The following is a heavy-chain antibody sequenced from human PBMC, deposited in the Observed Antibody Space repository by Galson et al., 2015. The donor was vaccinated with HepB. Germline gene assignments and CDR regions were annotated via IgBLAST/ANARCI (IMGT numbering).Heavy chain of an antibody. CDR2: IWYDGSNK. D-gene: IGHD2-2*01. V-gene: IGHV3-33*08. CDR1: GFTFSSYG. J-gene: IGHJ4*02. CDR3: ARGGLRYCSTTSCPLDY. Sequence: SLRLSCAASGFTFSSYGMHWVRQAPGRGLEWVAVIWYDGSNKYYADSVQGRFTISRDNSKNTLYLQMNSLRAEDTAVYYCARGGLRYCSTTSCPLDYWGQGTLVTGSS.